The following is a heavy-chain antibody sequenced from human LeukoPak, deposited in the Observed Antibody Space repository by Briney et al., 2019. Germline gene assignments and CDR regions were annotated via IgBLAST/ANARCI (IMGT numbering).Heavy chain of an antibody. CDR1: GFNFRIYA. CDR2: ISYDGYNT. CDR3: AREAYCGGDCHRVGEPDAFDI. V-gene: IGHV3-30-3*01. D-gene: IGHD2-21*01. J-gene: IGHJ3*02. Sequence: GGSLRLSCAASGFNFRIYAMHWVRQAPGKGLEWVAVISYDGYNTYYTDSVKGRFTISRDNSKNTLFLQMSSLRAEDTALYYCAREAYCGGDCHRVGEPDAFDIWGQGTMVTVSS.